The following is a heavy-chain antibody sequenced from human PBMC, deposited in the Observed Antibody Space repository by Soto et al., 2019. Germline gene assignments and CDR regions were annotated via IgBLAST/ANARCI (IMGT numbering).Heavy chain of an antibody. D-gene: IGHD3-10*01. CDR1: GYCFINYA. Sequence: ASVKVSCKVGGYCFINYAMHWVRQAPGQKPEWMGWINPGNGNTQYSQKVQGRVIITRDTSARIAYMEMSSLRSEDTAVYYCAREHAGYGSGSFDYWGQGTLVTVSS. CDR3: AREHAGYGSGSFDY. J-gene: IGHJ4*02. CDR2: INPGNGNT. V-gene: IGHV1-3*01.